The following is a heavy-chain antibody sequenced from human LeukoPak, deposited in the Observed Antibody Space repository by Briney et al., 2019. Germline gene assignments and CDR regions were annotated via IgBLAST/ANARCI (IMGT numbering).Heavy chain of an antibody. V-gene: IGHV3-20*03. D-gene: IGHD3-22*01. CDR2: FNWNGGST. Sequence: GGPLRLPVQPSGLPFEDYGRSWAPQAPGRGVGGVLGFNWNGGSTGYADSVKGRFTISRDNAKNSLYLQMNSLRAEDTALYYCARDPYYDSSGRHDAFDIWGQGTMVTVSS. CDR3: ARDPYYDSSGRHDAFDI. J-gene: IGHJ3*02. CDR1: GLPFEDYG.